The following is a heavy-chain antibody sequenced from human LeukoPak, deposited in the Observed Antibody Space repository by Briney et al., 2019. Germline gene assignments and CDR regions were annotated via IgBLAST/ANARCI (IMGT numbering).Heavy chain of an antibody. Sequence: SETLSLTRTVSGYSISSGYYWGWLRQPPGKGLEWIGSIYHSGSTYYNPSLKSRVTISVDTSKNQFSLKLSSVTAADTAVYYCARYHVLLWFGELLGYFDYWGQGTLVTVSS. CDR2: IYHSGST. D-gene: IGHD3-10*01. V-gene: IGHV4-38-2*02. J-gene: IGHJ4*02. CDR3: ARYHVLLWFGELLGYFDY. CDR1: GYSISSGYY.